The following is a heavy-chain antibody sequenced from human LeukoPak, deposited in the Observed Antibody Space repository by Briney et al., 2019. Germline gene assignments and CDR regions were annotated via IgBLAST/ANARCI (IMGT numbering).Heavy chain of an antibody. D-gene: IGHD6-19*01. CDR1: GGSISNKY. Sequence: SETLSLTCSLSGGSISNKYWSWIRQAPGKGLEWIGYVYYTGSTSYSPSLKSRVTLSLDTSKKQFSLKLTSVTAADTAIYYCARDGSIAVAGSPTDYWGQGTLVTVSS. CDR3: ARDGSIAVAGSPTDY. V-gene: IGHV4-59*12. J-gene: IGHJ4*02. CDR2: VYYTGST.